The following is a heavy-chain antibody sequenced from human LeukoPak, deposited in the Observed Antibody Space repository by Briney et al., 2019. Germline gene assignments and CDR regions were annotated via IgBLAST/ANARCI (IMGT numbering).Heavy chain of an antibody. Sequence: ASVKVSRKASGHTFTSYGISWVRQAPGQGLEWMGWINPNGGGTNYAQKFQGRVTMTRDTSISTAYMELSSLRSDDTALYYCAGGITGTDYWGQGTLVTVSS. V-gene: IGHV1-2*02. CDR3: AGGITGTDY. CDR2: INPNGGGT. D-gene: IGHD1-14*01. J-gene: IGHJ4*02. CDR1: GHTFTSYG.